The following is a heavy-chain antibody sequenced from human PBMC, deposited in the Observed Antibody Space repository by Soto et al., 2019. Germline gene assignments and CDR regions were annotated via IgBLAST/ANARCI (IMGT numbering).Heavy chain of an antibody. CDR1: GFTFSSYA. D-gene: IGHD2-21*02. CDR2: ISGSGGST. V-gene: IGHV3-23*01. CDR3: AKSVYGGNSDYYYGMDV. Sequence: GGSLRLSCAASGFTFSSYAMSWVRQAPGKGLEWVSAISGSGGSTYYADSVKGRFTIPRDNSKNTLYLQMNSLRAEDTAVYYCAKSVYGGNSDYYYGMDVWGQGTTVTVSS. J-gene: IGHJ6*02.